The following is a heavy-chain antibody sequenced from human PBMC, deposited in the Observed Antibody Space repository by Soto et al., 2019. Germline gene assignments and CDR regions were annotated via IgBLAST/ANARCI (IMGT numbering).Heavy chain of an antibody. V-gene: IGHV3-23*01. J-gene: IGHJ4*02. Sequence: GGSLSHSYAASEFNFRSYAMSWVRQAPGKGLEWVSAISGSGGSTYYADSVKGRFTISRDNSKNTLYLQMNSLRAEDTAVYYCAKSMIVVVITPFDYWGQGTLVTVSS. CDR1: EFNFRSYA. CDR2: ISGSGGST. CDR3: AKSMIVVVITPFDY. D-gene: IGHD3-22*01.